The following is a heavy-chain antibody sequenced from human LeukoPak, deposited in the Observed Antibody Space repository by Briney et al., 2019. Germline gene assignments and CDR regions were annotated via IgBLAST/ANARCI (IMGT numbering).Heavy chain of an antibody. CDR2: ISSNGGST. CDR1: GFTFSSYA. D-gene: IGHD4-11*01. V-gene: IGHV3-64*01. Sequence: PGGSPRLSCAASGFTFSSYAMHWVRQAPGKGLEYVSAISSNGGSTYYANSVKGRFTISRDNSKNTLYLQMGSLRAEDMAVYYCARDCDRRYSDYCWYFDLWGRGTLVTVSS. CDR3: ARDCDRRYSDYCWYFDL. J-gene: IGHJ2*01.